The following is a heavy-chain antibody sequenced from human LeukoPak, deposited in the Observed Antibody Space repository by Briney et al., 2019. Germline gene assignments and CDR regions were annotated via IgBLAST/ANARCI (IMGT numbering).Heavy chain of an antibody. V-gene: IGHV4-59*08. D-gene: IGHD1-7*01. J-gene: IGHJ4*02. CDR1: GGSISSYY. Sequence: SETLSLTCTVSGGSISSYYWSWIRQPPGKGLEWIGYIYSSGSTSYNPSLKSRVTISVDTSKNQFSLKLSSVTAADTAVYYCTRQKSGTTADYWGQGTLVTVSS. CDR2: IYSSGST. CDR3: TRQKSGTTADY.